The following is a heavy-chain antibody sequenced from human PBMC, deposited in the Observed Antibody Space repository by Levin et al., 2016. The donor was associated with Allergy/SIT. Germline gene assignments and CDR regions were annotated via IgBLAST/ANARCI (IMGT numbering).Heavy chain of an antibody. CDR2: IDWDDDK. Sequence: WIRQPPGKALEWLALIDWDDDKYYSTSLKTRLTISKDTSKNQVVLTMTNMDPVDTATYYCARVPERGYFDYWGQGTLVTVSS. J-gene: IGHJ4*02. D-gene: IGHD3-16*01. CDR3: ARVPERGYFDY. V-gene: IGHV2-70*01.